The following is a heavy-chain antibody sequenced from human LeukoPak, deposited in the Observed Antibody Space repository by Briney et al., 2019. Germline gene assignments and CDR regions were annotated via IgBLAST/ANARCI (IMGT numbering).Heavy chain of an antibody. Sequence: SETLSLTCTVSGFSISHGYYWGWIRQPAGRGLEWIGRIYISGSTTYNPSLRSRVTISVDTSKNQFSLTVTSVTAADTAVYYCARGHVWGNSRFDYWGQGTLVTVSS. V-gene: IGHV4-61*02. CDR3: ARGHVWGNSRFDY. CDR1: GFSISHGYY. CDR2: IYISGST. D-gene: IGHD3-16*01. J-gene: IGHJ4*02.